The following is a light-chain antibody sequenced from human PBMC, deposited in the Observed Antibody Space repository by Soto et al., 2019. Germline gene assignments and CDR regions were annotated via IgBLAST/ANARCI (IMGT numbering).Light chain of an antibody. CDR2: SND. CDR1: TSNIGSNA. Sequence: QSVLTQPPSASGTPGQRVTFSCSGSTSNIGSNAVNWYQQFPGTAPKLLIYSNDRRPSGVPDRFSGSKSGTSASLAISGLQSEDEADYYCTAWDHSLYGRLFGGGTKLTVL. J-gene: IGLJ3*02. CDR3: TAWDHSLYGRL. V-gene: IGLV1-44*01.